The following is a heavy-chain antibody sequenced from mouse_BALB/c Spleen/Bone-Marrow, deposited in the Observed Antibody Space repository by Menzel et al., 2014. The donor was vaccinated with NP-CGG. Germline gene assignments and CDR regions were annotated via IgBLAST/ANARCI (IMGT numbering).Heavy chain of an antibody. J-gene: IGHJ1*01. V-gene: IGHV3-6*02. Sequence: ESGPGLVKPSQSLSLTCSVTGYSIXSGYYWNWIRQFPGNKLEWMGYISYDGSNNYNPSLKNRISITRDTSKNQLFLKLNSVTTEDTATYYCATIYYDYDGYFDVWGAGTTVTVSS. D-gene: IGHD2-4*01. CDR1: GYSIXSGYY. CDR2: ISYDGSN. CDR3: ATIYYDYDGYFDV.